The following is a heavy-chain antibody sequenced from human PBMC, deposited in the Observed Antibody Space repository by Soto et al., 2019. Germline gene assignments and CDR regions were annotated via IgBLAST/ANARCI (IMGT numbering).Heavy chain of an antibody. V-gene: IGHV4-30-2*01. J-gene: IGHJ3*02. CDR3: ARDGGYGDYVGAFDI. CDR1: GGSISSGGYS. D-gene: IGHD4-17*01. CDR2: IYHSGST. Sequence: LSLTCAGSGGSISSGGYSWSLIRQPPGKGLEWIGYIYHSGSTYYNPSLKSRVTISVDRSKNQFSLKLSSVTAADTAVYYCARDGGYGDYVGAFDIWGQGTMVTVSS.